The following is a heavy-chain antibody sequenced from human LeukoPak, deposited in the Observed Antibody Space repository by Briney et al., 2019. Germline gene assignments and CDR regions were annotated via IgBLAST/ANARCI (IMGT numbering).Heavy chain of an antibody. CDR2: LYHTGST. V-gene: IGHV4-38-2*01. J-gene: IGHJ5*02. Sequence: SETLSLTCAVSGYSIGSDYYWGWIRQPPGKGLEWIGSLYHTGSTYYNPSLKSRVTISVDPSKNQFSLKLSSVTAADTAVYYCARGMYYYASGSGYNWFDPWGQGTLVTVSS. D-gene: IGHD3-10*01. CDR1: GYSIGSDYY. CDR3: ARGMYYYASGSGYNWFDP.